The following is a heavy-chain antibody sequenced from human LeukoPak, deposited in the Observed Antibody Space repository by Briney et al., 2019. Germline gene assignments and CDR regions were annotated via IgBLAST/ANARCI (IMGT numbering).Heavy chain of an antibody. CDR2: ISYDGSNK. Sequence: GGSLRLSCAASGFTFSSYAMHWVRQAPGKGLEWVAVISYDGSNKYYADSVKGRFTISRDNSKNTLYLQMNSLRAEDTAVYYCARVNPTSSGFYTFWGQGTLVTVSS. D-gene: IGHD3-22*01. CDR1: GFTFSSYA. J-gene: IGHJ4*02. CDR3: ARVNPTSSGFYTF. V-gene: IGHV3-30-3*01.